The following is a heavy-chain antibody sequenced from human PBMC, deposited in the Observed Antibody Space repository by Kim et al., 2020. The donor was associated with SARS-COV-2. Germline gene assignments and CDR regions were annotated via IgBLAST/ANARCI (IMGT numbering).Heavy chain of an antibody. CDR2: INHSGST. D-gene: IGHD1-1*01. CDR1: GGSFSGYY. Sequence: SETLSLTCAVYGGSFSGYYWSWIRQPPGKGLEWIGEINHSGSTNYNPSLKSRVTISVDTSKNQFSLKLSSVTAADTAVYYCARGWRRLDYLGQGSLVTVSS. CDR3: ARGWRRLDY. V-gene: IGHV4-34*01. J-gene: IGHJ4*02.